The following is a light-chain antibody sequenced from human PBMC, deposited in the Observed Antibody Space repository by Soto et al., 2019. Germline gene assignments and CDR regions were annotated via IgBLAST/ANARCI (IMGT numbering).Light chain of an antibody. CDR1: QRVLYSSNNKNY. CDR2: WAS. Sequence: DIVMTQSPDSLAVSLGERATINCKSSQRVLYSSNNKNYLAWYQQKPGQPPQLLIYWASTRESGVPDRFSGSGSGTDFTLTISSLQAEDVAVYYCQQYYSTPQTFGQGTKLESK. V-gene: IGKV4-1*01. J-gene: IGKJ2*01. CDR3: QQYYSTPQT.